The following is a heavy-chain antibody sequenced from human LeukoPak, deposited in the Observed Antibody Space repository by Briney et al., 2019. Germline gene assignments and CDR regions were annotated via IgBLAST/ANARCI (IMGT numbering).Heavy chain of an antibody. Sequence: PSETLSLTCAVYGGSFSGYYWSWIRQPPGKGLEWIGEINHSGSTNYNPSLKSRVTISVDTSKNQFSLKLSSVTAADTAVYYCARALQYYYDSSGYHYQHWGQGTLVTVSS. CDR2: INHSGST. J-gene: IGHJ1*01. D-gene: IGHD3-22*01. CDR3: ARALQYYYDSSGYHYQH. CDR1: GGSFSGYY. V-gene: IGHV4-34*01.